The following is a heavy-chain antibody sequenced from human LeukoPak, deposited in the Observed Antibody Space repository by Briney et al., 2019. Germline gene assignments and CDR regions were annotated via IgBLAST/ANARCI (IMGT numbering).Heavy chain of an antibody. CDR1: GFTFNTYA. J-gene: IGHJ5*02. Sequence: PGGSLRLSCAASGFTFNTYAMNWVRQAPGKGLEWVSDISGTGGSTYYADSVEGRFTISRDNSKNTLYLQMNSLRAEDTAVYYCARSGWSYNWFDPWGQGTLVTVSS. D-gene: IGHD6-19*01. V-gene: IGHV3-23*01. CDR3: ARSGWSYNWFDP. CDR2: ISGTGGST.